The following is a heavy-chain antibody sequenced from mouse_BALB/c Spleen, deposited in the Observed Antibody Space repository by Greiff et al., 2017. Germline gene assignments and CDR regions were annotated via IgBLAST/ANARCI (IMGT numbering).Heavy chain of an antibody. Sequence: VKVVESGPGLVAPSQSLSISCTVSGFSLTSYGVHWVRQPPGKGLEWLGVIWAGGSTNYNSALMSRLSISKDNSKSQVFLKMNSLQTDDTAMYYCARDSSSFAYWGQGTLVTVSA. CDR3: ARDSSSFAY. CDR1: GFSLTSYG. V-gene: IGHV2-9*02. D-gene: IGHD1-1*01. CDR2: IWAGGST. J-gene: IGHJ3*01.